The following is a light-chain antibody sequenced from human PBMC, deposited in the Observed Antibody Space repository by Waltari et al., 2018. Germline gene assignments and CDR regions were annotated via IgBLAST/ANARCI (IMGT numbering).Light chain of an antibody. CDR2: VDSDGSH. CDR1: SGHSNNV. J-gene: IGLJ3*02. V-gene: IGLV4-69*01. CDR3: QTGGHGTWV. Sequence: QLVLTQSPSASASLGASVKLTCILSSGHSNNVIAWHQQQPEKGPRYLMKVDSDGSHRKGDGIPVRFSGASAGAERDRTISSLQSEDEADYYCQTGGHGTWVFGGGTKLTVL.